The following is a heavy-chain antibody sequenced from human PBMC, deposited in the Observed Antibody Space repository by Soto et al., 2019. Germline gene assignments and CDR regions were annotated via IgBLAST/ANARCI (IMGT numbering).Heavy chain of an antibody. CDR3: ARDAMLYAMVMWYCDL. CDR2: IWYDGSNK. J-gene: IGHJ2*01. V-gene: IGHV3-33*01. Sequence: QVQLVESGGGVVQPGRSLRLSCAASGFTFSSYGMHWVRQAPVKGLEWVAVIWYDGSNKYYADSVKGRFTISRDNSKNTLYLETNTLRAEDTAGYYCARDAMLYAMVMWYCDLWGRGTLVTVSS. D-gene: IGHD2-8*01. CDR1: GFTFSSYG.